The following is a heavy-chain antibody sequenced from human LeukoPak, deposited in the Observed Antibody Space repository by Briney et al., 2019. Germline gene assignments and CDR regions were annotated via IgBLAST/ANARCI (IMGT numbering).Heavy chain of an antibody. CDR1: GYTFISYY. V-gene: IGHV1-46*03. D-gene: IGHD3-10*01. CDR2: INPSGGST. Sequence: ASVKVSCKASGYTFISYYMHWVRQAPGQGLEWMGIINPSGGSTSYAQKFQGRVTMTRDTSTSTVYMELSSLRSEDTAVYYCARDWPTMGDAFDIWGQGTMVTVSS. J-gene: IGHJ3*02. CDR3: ARDWPTMGDAFDI.